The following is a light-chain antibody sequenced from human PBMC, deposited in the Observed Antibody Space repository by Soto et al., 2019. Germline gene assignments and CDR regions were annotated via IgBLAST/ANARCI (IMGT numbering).Light chain of an antibody. CDR3: FAFTRAGTWV. J-gene: IGLJ3*02. CDR1: SSDVGSHPL. V-gene: IGLV2-23*01. Sequence: QSVLTQPASVSGSPGQSITISCAGTSSDVGSHPLVSWYQQHPGKAPKLMISEDTKRPSGVSNRFSGSKSGNMASLTISGLQAEDEADYYCFAFTRAGTWVFGGGTKVTVL. CDR2: EDT.